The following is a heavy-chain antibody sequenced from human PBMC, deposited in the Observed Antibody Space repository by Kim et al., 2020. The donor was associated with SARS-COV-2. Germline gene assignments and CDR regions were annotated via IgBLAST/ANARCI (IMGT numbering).Heavy chain of an antibody. CDR2: IDPSDSYT. Sequence: GESLKISCKGSGYSFTSYWISWVRQMPGKGLEWMGRIDPSDSYTNYSPSFQGHVTISADKSISTAYLQWSSLKASDTAMYYCAFDEKRGSGYYFTFDYWGQGTLVTVSS. CDR1: GYSFTSYW. CDR3: AFDEKRGSGYYFTFDY. D-gene: IGHD3-22*01. V-gene: IGHV5-10-1*01. J-gene: IGHJ4*02.